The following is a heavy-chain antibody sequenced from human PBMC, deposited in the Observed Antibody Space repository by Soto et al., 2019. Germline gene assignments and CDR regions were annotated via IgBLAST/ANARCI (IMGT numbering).Heavy chain of an antibody. Sequence: GGSLRLSCAASGFTFSSYWMSWVRQAPGKGLEWVANIKQDGSEKYYVDSVKGRFTISRDNAKNSLDLQMNSLRAEATAVYYCARGFYDSSGYYFDYWGQGTLVTVSS. CDR1: GFTFSSYW. D-gene: IGHD3-22*01. J-gene: IGHJ4*02. V-gene: IGHV3-7*01. CDR2: IKQDGSEK. CDR3: ARGFYDSSGYYFDY.